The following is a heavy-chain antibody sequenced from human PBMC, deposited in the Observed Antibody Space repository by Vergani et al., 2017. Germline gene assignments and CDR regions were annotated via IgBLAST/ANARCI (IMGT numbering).Heavy chain of an antibody. V-gene: IGHV3-21*01. D-gene: IGHD1-1*01. J-gene: IGHJ1*01. Sequence: EVQLVESGGGLVKPGGSLRLSCAASGFTFSSYSMNWVRQAPGKGMEWVSSISSSGSTIYYADSVKGRFTISRDNAKSTLYLQMNSLRTEDTAVYYCATKSCGTPGCQIVYFREWGKGTLVTVSS. CDR3: ATKSCGTPGCQIVYFRE. CDR2: ISSSGSTI. CDR1: GFTFSSYS.